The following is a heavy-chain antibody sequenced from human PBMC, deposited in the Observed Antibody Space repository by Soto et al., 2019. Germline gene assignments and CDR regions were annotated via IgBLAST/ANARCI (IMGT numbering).Heavy chain of an antibody. D-gene: IGHD3-22*01. V-gene: IGHV3-64D*06. Sequence: GGSLRLSCSASGFTFSSYAMHWVRQAPGKGLEYVSAISSNGGSTYYADSVKGRFTISRDNSKNTLYLQMSSLRAEDTAVYYCVKDAPTYYYDKAKGEYWGQGTLVTVSS. CDR3: VKDAPTYYYDKAKGEY. CDR1: GFTFSSYA. CDR2: ISSNGGST. J-gene: IGHJ4*02.